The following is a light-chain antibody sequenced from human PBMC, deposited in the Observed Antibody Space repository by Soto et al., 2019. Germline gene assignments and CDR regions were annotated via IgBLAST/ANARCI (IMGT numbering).Light chain of an antibody. Sequence: DIQMTQSPSSLSASLGDRVTISCRATQGISTYLAWYQQKPGKAPTLLISDVSILESGVPSRFSGSGSGTEFTLTISGLQPDDFATYYCHQYNYLHTFGQGTKLEI. V-gene: IGKV1-5*01. CDR2: DVS. J-gene: IGKJ2*01. CDR1: QGISTY. CDR3: HQYNYLHT.